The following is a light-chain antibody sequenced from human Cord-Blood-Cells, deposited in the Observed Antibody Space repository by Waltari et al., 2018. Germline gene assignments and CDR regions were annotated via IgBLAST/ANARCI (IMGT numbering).Light chain of an antibody. V-gene: IGKV1-33*01. Sequence: DITMTHSPSSLSASVGARFTTTSQAIQDISNYLTSYQQKPGKAPKLLIYDASNLETGVPSRFSGSGSGTDFTFAISSLQPEDIATYYCQQYDNLPRVTFGPGTKVDIK. CDR2: DAS. CDR3: QQYDNLPRVT. CDR1: QDISNY. J-gene: IGKJ3*01.